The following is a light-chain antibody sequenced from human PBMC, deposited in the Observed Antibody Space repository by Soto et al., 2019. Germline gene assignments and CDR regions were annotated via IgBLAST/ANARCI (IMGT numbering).Light chain of an antibody. CDR1: QDIRID. J-gene: IGKJ1*01. Sequence: AIQMTQFPSSLSASVRGRVTVTCRASQDIRIDLGWYQQKPGKAPKLLIYAASSLQSGVPSRFSGSGSGTQFTLTISSLQPEDVATYYCLQNYNYPWTFGQGTKVDIK. V-gene: IGKV1-6*01. CDR2: AAS. CDR3: LQNYNYPWT.